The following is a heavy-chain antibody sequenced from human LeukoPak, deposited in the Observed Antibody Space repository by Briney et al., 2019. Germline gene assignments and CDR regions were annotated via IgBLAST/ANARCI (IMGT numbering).Heavy chain of an antibody. CDR2: IRSKAYGGTT. J-gene: IGHJ4*02. CDR1: GFTFGDYA. CDR3: TREMGICSSTSCYGGLDY. V-gene: IGHV3-49*04. Sequence: HSGGSLRLSCTASGFTFGDYAMSWVRQAPGKGLEWVGFIRSKAYGGTTEYAASVKGRFTISRDDSKSIAYLQMNSLKTEDTAVYYCTREMGICSSTSCYGGLDYRGQGTLVTVSS. D-gene: IGHD2-2*01.